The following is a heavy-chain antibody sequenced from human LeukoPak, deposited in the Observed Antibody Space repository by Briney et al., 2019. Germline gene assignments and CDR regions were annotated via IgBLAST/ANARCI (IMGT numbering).Heavy chain of an antibody. D-gene: IGHD6-13*01. CDR2: ISGSGGST. V-gene: IGHV3-23*01. CDR1: GFTFSSYA. CDR3: ASQKMSRIAAAGTVPLGY. J-gene: IGHJ4*02. Sequence: GALRLSCAASGFTFSSYAMSWVRQAPGKGLEWVSAISGSGGSTYYADSVKGRFTISRDNSKNTLYLQMNSLRAEDTAVYYCASQKMSRIAAAGTVPLGYWGQGTLVTVSS.